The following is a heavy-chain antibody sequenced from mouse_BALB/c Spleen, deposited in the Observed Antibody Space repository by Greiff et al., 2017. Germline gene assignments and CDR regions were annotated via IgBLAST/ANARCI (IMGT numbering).Heavy chain of an antibody. V-gene: IGHV1-4*01. J-gene: IGHJ4*01. CDR3: ARSRVYSTLWDYYALDY. Sequence: QVQLQQSGAELARPGASVKMSCKASGYTFTSYTMHWVKQRPGQGLEWIGDINPSSGYTNSNQKFKDKANLTADKSSGTASMQLSSLTSDDSAVYYYARSRVYSTLWDYYALDYGGQGTSVTVSS. CDR1: GYTFTSYT. D-gene: IGHD1-1*01. CDR2: INPSSGYT.